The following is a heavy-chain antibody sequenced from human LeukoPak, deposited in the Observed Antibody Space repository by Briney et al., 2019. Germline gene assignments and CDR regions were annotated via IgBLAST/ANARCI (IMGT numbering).Heavy chain of an antibody. CDR2: ISYDGSKT. V-gene: IGHV3-30-3*01. CDR1: GFLFGGYA. Sequence: GGSMRLSCEGSGFLFGGYAMHWVRQAPGKGLEWVAIISYDGSKTDYVDSVRGRFIVSRDNSKNTVYLEMKSLTGGDTAVYFCTCLYPTRAPDDWSDRWDRNWFDPWGQGTQVIVSS. J-gene: IGHJ5*02. D-gene: IGHD3-9*01. CDR3: TCLYPTRAPDDWSDRWDRNWFDP.